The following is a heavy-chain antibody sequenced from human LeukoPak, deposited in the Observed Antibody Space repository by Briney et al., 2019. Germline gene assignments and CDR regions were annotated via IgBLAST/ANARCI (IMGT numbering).Heavy chain of an antibody. J-gene: IGHJ5*02. D-gene: IGHD3-16*01. Sequence: ASVKVSCKASGYTFTSYGISWVRQAPGQGLEWMGWISAYNGNTNYAQKLQGRVTMTTDTSTSTAYMELRSLRSDDTAVYYCARSADYDYVFSKFDPWGQGTLVTVSS. CDR2: ISAYNGNT. CDR3: ARSADYDYVFSKFDP. V-gene: IGHV1-18*01. CDR1: GYTFTSYG.